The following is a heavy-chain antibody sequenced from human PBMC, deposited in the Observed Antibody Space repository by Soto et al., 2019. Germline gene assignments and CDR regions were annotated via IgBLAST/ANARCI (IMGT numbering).Heavy chain of an antibody. J-gene: IGHJ4*02. D-gene: IGHD3-3*01. V-gene: IGHV3-9*01. Sequence: EVQLVESGGGLVQPGGSLRLSCAASGFNFNNYAMHWVRQAPGKGLEWVSGINWDSGRIVYADSVKGRFTISRDNAKNSLYLQMNSLRAEDTDYYYCAKGGNRHYDFWSDYWGQGTLVTVSS. CDR2: INWDSGRI. CDR1: GFNFNNYA. CDR3: AKGGNRHYDFWSDY.